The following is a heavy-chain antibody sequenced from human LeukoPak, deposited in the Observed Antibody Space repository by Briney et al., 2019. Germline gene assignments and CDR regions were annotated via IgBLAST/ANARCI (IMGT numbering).Heavy chain of an antibody. J-gene: IGHJ4*02. D-gene: IGHD3-22*01. CDR1: GFTFSTYS. CDR3: ARDRGNYADDY. V-gene: IGHV3-48*01. Sequence: GGSLRLSCAASGFTFSTYSMNWVRQAPGKGLESVSYISSRSTTIHYADSVKGRFTIFRDNAKNSLYLQMNSLRAEDTAVYYCARDRGNYADDYWGQGTLVTVSS. CDR2: ISSRSTTI.